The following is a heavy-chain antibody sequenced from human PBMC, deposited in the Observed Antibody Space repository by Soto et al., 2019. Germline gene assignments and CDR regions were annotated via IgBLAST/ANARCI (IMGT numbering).Heavy chain of an antibody. V-gene: IGHV4-61*01. CDR2: IYYSGST. Sequence: SETLSLTCTVSGGSVSSGSYYWSWIRQPPGKGLEWIGYIYYSGSTNYNPSLKSRVTISVDTSKNQFSPNLNSVTASDTAVYYCVSQRASVLTQAYFDYWGPGALVTVSS. CDR3: VSQRASVLTQAYFDY. D-gene: IGHD2-8*01. J-gene: IGHJ4*02. CDR1: GGSVSSGSYY.